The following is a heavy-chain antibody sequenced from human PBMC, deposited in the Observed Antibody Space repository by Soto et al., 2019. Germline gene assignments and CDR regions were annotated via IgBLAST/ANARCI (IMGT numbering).Heavy chain of an antibody. V-gene: IGHV3-33*08. CDR1: GFSFSSYG. D-gene: IGHD3-10*01. Sequence: GGSLRLSCAASGFSFSSYGMHWVRQAPGKGLEWVAVIWYDGSNKYYADSVKGRFTISRDNSKNTLYLQMNSLRAEDTAVYYCARDPYGSGSYYAGPHYYYYMDVWGKGTTVTVSS. CDR3: ARDPYGSGSYYAGPHYYYYMDV. CDR2: IWYDGSNK. J-gene: IGHJ6*03.